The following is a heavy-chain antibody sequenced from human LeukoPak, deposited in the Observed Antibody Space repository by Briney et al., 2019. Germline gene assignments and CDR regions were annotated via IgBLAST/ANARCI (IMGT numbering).Heavy chain of an antibody. V-gene: IGHV4-34*01. CDR1: GGSFSGHY. D-gene: IGHD3-16*01. J-gene: IGHJ5*01. Sequence: PSETLSLTCAVYGGSFSGHYWTWIRQPPGKGLEWIGEIDHSGNAKYNPSLKSRVTMSVDTSKNQFSLILTSVTAADTAVYYCVRGLSDVYDYVWGSRAVGRWFDSWGQGSLVTVSA. CDR2: IDHSGNA. CDR3: VRGLSDVYDYVWGSRAVGRWFDS.